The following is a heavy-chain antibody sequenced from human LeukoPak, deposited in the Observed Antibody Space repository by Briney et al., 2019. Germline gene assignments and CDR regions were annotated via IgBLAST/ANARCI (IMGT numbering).Heavy chain of an antibody. J-gene: IGHJ4*02. CDR2: INPNGGST. D-gene: IGHD5-24*01. CDR3: ARGFRHGRGDY. Sequence: ASVKVSCKASGYTFTSYFIHWVRQAPGQGLEWMGIINPNGGSTTYAQRFQDRVTITRDTSTSTFYMELSSLRSEDTAVYYCARGFRHGRGDYWGQGTLVTVSS. V-gene: IGHV1-46*01. CDR1: GYTFTSYF.